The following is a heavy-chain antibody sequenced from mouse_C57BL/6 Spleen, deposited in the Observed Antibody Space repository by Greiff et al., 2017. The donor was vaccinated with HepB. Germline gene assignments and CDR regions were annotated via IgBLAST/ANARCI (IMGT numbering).Heavy chain of an antibody. Sequence: VQLQHPGTELVKPGASVKLSCKASGYTFTSYWMHWVKQRPGQGLEWIGNINPSNGGTNYNEKFKSKATLTVDKSSSTAYMQLSSLTSEDSAVYYCARSPPPYGSSSYYFDYWGQGTTLTVSS. CDR1: GYTFTSYW. V-gene: IGHV1-53*01. CDR3: ARSPPPYGSSSYYFDY. J-gene: IGHJ2*01. D-gene: IGHD1-1*01. CDR2: INPSNGGT.